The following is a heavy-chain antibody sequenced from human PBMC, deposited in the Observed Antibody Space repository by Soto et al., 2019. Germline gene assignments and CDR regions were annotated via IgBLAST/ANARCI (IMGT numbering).Heavy chain of an antibody. V-gene: IGHV4-34*01. Sequence: SETLSLTCAVYGGSFSGYYWSWIRQPPGKGLEWIGEINHSGSTNYNPSLKSRVTISVDTSKNQFSLKLSSVTAADTAVYYCAGDMAGTIDYWGQGTLVTVSS. J-gene: IGHJ4*02. CDR1: GGSFSGYY. CDR3: AGDMAGTIDY. CDR2: INHSGST. D-gene: IGHD6-19*01.